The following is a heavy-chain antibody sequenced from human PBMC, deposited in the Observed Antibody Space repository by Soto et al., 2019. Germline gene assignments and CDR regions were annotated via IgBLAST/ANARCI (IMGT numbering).Heavy chain of an antibody. CDR2: MNPINGAT. J-gene: IGHJ6*03. D-gene: IGHD6-13*01. V-gene: IGHV1-8*02. CDR3: GRGPSPRAPAGGTPLYYSMDV. CDR1: GYDFTAYD. Sequence: GASVKVSCKASGYDFTAYDINWVRQASGQGLEWMGWMNPINGATGSARRFQGRVSMTRNTATGTAYLELTSLRSDDTAVYYCGRGPSPRAPAGGTPLYYSMDVWGQGTTVTVS.